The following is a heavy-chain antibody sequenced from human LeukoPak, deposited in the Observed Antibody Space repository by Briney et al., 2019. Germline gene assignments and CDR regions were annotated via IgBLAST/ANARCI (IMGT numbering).Heavy chain of an antibody. CDR2: IWYDGSNK. CDR1: GFTFSSYG. J-gene: IGHJ5*02. CDR3: ARGGIAARPGYNWFGP. V-gene: IGHV3-33*01. D-gene: IGHD6-6*01. Sequence: GGSLRLSCAASGFTFSSYGMHWVRQAPGKGLEWVAVIWYDGSNKYYADSVKGRFTISRDNSKNTLYLQMNSLRAEETAVYYCARGGIAARPGYNWFGPWGQGTLVTVSS.